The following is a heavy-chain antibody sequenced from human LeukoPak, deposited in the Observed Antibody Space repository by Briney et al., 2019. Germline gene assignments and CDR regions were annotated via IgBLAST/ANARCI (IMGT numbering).Heavy chain of an antibody. V-gene: IGHV4-30-4*08. Sequence: PSETLSLTCSVSGGSISNGDYYWSWIRQAPGKGLEWIGHIYYSGDTYYSPSLRSRVTISIDASRSQFSLKLNSVTAADTAVYFCARDFSRDSSYEGWPYFDYWGQGTLVTVSS. CDR2: IYYSGDT. CDR3: ARDFSRDSSYEGWPYFDY. J-gene: IGHJ4*02. D-gene: IGHD5-12*01. CDR1: GGSISNGDYY.